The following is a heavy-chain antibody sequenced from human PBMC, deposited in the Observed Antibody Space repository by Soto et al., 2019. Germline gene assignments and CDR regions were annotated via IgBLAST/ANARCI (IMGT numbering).Heavy chain of an antibody. D-gene: IGHD3-22*01. CDR2: INPNSGGT. Sequence: GASVKVSCKASGYTFTGYYMHWVRQAPGQGLEWMGWINPNSGGTNYAQKFQGRVTMTGDTSISTAYMELSRLRSDDTAVYYCARDPFYDSSGYPYYYGMDVWGQGTTVTVSS. J-gene: IGHJ6*02. V-gene: IGHV1-2*02. CDR3: ARDPFYDSSGYPYYYGMDV. CDR1: GYTFTGYY.